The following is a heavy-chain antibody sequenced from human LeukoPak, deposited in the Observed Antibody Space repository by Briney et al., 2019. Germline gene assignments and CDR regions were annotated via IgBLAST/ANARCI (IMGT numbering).Heavy chain of an antibody. CDR3: ARDFTDYYGSGTTYGMDV. Sequence: GGSLRLSCAASGFTFSSYGMHWVRQAPGKGLEWVAVIWYDGSNKYYADSVKGRFTISRDNSKNTLYLQMNSLRAEDTAVYYCARDFTDYYGSGTTYGMDVWGQGTTVTVSS. CDR1: GFTFSSYG. J-gene: IGHJ6*02. D-gene: IGHD3-10*01. V-gene: IGHV3-33*01. CDR2: IWYDGSNK.